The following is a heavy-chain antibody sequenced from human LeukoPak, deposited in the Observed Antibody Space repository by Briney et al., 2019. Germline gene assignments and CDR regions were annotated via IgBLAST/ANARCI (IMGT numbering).Heavy chain of an antibody. CDR3: GKGTVVVPAVADY. CDR2: IRYDSSNK. J-gene: IGHJ4*02. V-gene: IGHV3-30*02. CDR1: GFTFSTYG. D-gene: IGHD2-2*01. Sequence: GGSLRLSCAASGFTFSTYGMHWVRQAPGKGLEWLAFIRYDSSNKCYADSVRGRFTISRDNSKNTLYLQMNSLRAGDTAVYYCGKGTVVVPAVADYWGQGTLVTVSS.